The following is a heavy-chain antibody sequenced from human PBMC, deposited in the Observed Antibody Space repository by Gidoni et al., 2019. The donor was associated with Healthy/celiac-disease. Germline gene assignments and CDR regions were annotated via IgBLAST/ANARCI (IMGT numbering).Heavy chain of an antibody. Sequence: QVQLQQWGAGLLKPSETLSLTCAVYGGSFSGYYWSWIRQPPGKGLEWIGEINHSGSTNYNPSIKSRVTISVDTSKNQISLKLSSVTAADTAVYYCARGGNHIAVAGNFDYWGQGTLVTVSS. CDR1: GGSFSGYY. J-gene: IGHJ4*02. V-gene: IGHV4-34*01. CDR3: ARGGNHIAVAGNFDY. CDR2: INHSGST. D-gene: IGHD6-19*01.